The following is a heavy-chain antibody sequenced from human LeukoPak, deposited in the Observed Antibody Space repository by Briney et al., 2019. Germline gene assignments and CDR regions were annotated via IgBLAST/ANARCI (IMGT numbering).Heavy chain of an antibody. Sequence: GGSLRLSCAASGFTFSRYGMHWVRQAPGKGLEWVAFIRYDGSNKYYADSVKGRFTISRDNSKNTLYLQTNSLRAEDTAVYYCAKFLAAAGISPFDYWGQGTLVTVSS. V-gene: IGHV3-30*02. CDR3: AKFLAAAGISPFDY. CDR1: GFTFSRYG. J-gene: IGHJ4*02. CDR2: IRYDGSNK. D-gene: IGHD6-13*01.